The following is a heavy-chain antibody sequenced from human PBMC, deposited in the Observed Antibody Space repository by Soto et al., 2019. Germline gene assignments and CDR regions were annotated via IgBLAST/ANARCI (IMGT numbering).Heavy chain of an antibody. CDR3: ARGRAGFIVWDNYGMDV. V-gene: IGHV3-53*01. D-gene: IGHD3-16*02. CDR1: GFTVSSNY. CDR2: IYSGGST. Sequence: EVQLVESGGGLIQPGGSLRLSCAASGFTVSSNYMSWVRQAPGKGLEWVSVIYSGGSTYYADSVKGRFTISRDNSKNTLYLQMNSLRAEDTAVYYCARGRAGFIVWDNYGMDVWGQGTTVTVSS. J-gene: IGHJ6*02.